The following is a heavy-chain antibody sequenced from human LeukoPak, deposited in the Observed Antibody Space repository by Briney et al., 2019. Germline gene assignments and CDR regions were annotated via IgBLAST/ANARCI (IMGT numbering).Heavy chain of an antibody. Sequence: ASVKVSCKASGYTFTGYYMHWVRQAPGQGLEWVGWINPNSGGTNYAQKFQGRVTMTRDTSISTAYMELSRLRSDDTAVYYCARDIVATIPYFDYWGQGTLVTVSS. J-gene: IGHJ4*02. CDR3: ARDIVATIPYFDY. CDR2: INPNSGGT. CDR1: GYTFTGYY. V-gene: IGHV1-2*02. D-gene: IGHD5-12*01.